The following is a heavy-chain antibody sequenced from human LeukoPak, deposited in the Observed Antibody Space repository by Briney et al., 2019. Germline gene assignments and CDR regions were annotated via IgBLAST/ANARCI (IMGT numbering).Heavy chain of an antibody. D-gene: IGHD3-10*01. CDR1: GVSVSSGSYY. J-gene: IGHJ4*02. Sequence: TSETLSLTCTVSGVSVSSGSYYWSWIRQPPGKGLEWIGYIYYSGSTNYNPSLKSRVTISVDTSKNQFSLKLSSVTAADTAVYYCARGSHYYGSGSSSDFDYWGQGTLVTVSS. V-gene: IGHV4-61*01. CDR3: ARGSHYYGSGSSSDFDY. CDR2: IYYSGST.